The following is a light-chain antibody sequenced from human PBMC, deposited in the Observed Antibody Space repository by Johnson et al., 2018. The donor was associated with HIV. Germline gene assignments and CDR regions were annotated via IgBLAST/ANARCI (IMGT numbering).Light chain of an antibody. V-gene: IGLV1-51*02. CDR1: SSNIGNNY. J-gene: IGLJ1*01. CDR2: ENN. Sequence: QSVLTQPPSVSAAPGQKVTISCSGSSSNIGNNYVSWYQQLPGTAPKLLIYENNKRPSRIPDRFSGSKSGTSATLGITGLQTGDEADYYCGTWDNSLSTGAVFGTWTKVTVL. CDR3: GTWDNSLSTGAV.